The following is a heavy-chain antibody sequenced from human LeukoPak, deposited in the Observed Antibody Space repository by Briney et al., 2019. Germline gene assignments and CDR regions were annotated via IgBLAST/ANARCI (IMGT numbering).Heavy chain of an antibody. CDR3: ARHVGSSWYPRSDYYGMDV. Sequence: PSETLFLTCTVSGGSISSYYWSWIRQPPGKGLEWIGYIYYSGSTNYNPSLKSRVTISVDTSKNQFSLKLSSVTAADTAVYYCARHVGSSWYPRSDYYGMDVWGQGTTVTVSS. CDR2: IYYSGST. J-gene: IGHJ6*02. V-gene: IGHV4-59*08. D-gene: IGHD6-13*01. CDR1: GGSISSYY.